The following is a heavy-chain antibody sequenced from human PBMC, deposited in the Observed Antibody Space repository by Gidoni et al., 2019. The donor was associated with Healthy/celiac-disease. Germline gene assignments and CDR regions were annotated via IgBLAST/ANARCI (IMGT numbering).Heavy chain of an antibody. Sequence: EVQLLESGGGLVQPGGSLRLSCAASGFTFSSYAMSWVRQAPGKGLEWVSAISGSGGSTYYADSVKGRFTISRDNSKNTLYLQMNSMRAEDTAVYYCAKDPIANSWYFDLWGRGTLVTVSS. J-gene: IGHJ2*01. CDR3: AKDPIANSWYFDL. V-gene: IGHV3-23*01. CDR1: GFTFSSYA. CDR2: ISGSGGST. D-gene: IGHD6-13*01.